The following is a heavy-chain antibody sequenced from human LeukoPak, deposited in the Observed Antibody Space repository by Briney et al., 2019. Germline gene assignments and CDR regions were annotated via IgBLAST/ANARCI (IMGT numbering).Heavy chain of an antibody. Sequence: PWETLSLTCAVYGGSFSGYDWSWIRQPPGKGLEWIGEINRSGSTNYNPSLKSRVTITVDTSKNQFSLKLSSVTAADTAVYYCASLTVVVPAAIESNYYYYGMDIWGQGTTVTVSS. V-gene: IGHV4-34*01. CDR1: GGSFSGYD. J-gene: IGHJ6*02. CDR2: INRSGST. CDR3: ASLTVVVPAAIESNYYYYGMDI. D-gene: IGHD2-2*01.